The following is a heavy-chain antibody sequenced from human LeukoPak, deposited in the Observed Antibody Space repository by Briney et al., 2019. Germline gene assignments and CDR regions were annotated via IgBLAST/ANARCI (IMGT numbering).Heavy chain of an antibody. CDR1: GFTFSSYG. CDR2: IWYDGSNK. D-gene: IGHD5-12*01. J-gene: IGHJ4*02. V-gene: IGHV3-33*01. CDR3: GRDKGYSGYEIDY. Sequence: GGSLRLSCAASGFTFSSYGMHWVRQAPGKGLEWAAVIWYDGSNKYYADSVKGRFTISGDNSKNTLYLQMNSLRAEATAVYYCGRDKGYSGYEIDYWGQGTLVTVSS.